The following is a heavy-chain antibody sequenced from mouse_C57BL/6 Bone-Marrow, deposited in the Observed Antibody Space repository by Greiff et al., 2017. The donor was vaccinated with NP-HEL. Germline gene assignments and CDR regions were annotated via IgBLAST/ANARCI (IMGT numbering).Heavy chain of an antibody. CDR2: ISSGGSYT. CDR3: ARRSNLAY. CDR1: GFTFSSYG. J-gene: IGHJ3*01. Sequence: EVQVVESGGDLVKPGGSLKLSCAASGFTFSSYGMSWVRQTPDKRLEWVATISSGGSYTYYPDSVKGRFTISRDNAKNTLYLQMSSLKSEDTAMYYCARRSNLAYWGQGTLVTVSA. V-gene: IGHV5-6*01.